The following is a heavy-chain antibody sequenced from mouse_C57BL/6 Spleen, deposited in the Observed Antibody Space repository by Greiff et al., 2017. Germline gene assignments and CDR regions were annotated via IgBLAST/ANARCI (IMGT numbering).Heavy chain of an antibody. CDR3: ARGDYSNHDWYFDV. Sequence: VHLVESGAELMKPGASVKLSCKATGDTFTGYWIEWVKQRPGHGLEWIGEILPGSGSTNYNEKFKGKATFTADTSSNTAYMQLSSLTTEDSAIYYCARGDYSNHDWYFDVWGTGTTVTVSS. V-gene: IGHV1-9*01. CDR1: GDTFTGYW. CDR2: ILPGSGST. D-gene: IGHD2-5*01. J-gene: IGHJ1*03.